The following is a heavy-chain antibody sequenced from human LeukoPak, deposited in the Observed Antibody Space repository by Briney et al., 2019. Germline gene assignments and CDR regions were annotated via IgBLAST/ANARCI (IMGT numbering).Heavy chain of an antibody. D-gene: IGHD2-2*01. J-gene: IGHJ5*02. V-gene: IGHV1-69*13. CDR1: GGTFSSYA. CDR3: ARVDQNWFDP. CDR2: IIPIFGTA. Sequence: GASVKVSCKASGGTFSSYAISWVRQAPGQGLEWMGGIIPIFGTANYAQKFQGRVTITADESTSTAYMELSSLRSEDTAVYFCARVDQNWFDPWGQGTLVTVSS.